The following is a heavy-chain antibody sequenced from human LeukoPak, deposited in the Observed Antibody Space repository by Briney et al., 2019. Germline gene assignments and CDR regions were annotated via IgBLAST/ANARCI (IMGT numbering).Heavy chain of an antibody. J-gene: IGHJ2*01. CDR3: ARSLIPGRWYFDL. CDR2: ISTDGSYK. V-gene: IGHV3-30*04. D-gene: IGHD3-16*01. Sequence: PGKSLRLSCAVSGFTFSSFPFHWVRQAPGKGLEWVAAISTDGSYKYHGDSVKGRFTISRDNPMNTLYLQMNGLRPDDTAVYYCARSLIPGRWYFDLWGRGTPVTVSS. CDR1: GFTFSSFP.